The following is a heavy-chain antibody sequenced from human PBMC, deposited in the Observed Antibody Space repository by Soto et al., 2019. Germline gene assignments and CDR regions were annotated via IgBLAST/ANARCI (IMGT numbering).Heavy chain of an antibody. CDR3: ARGVLH. CDR1: GGSISSGGYY. Sequence: QVQLQESGPGLVQPSQTLSLTCTVSGGSISSGGYYWSWIRQHPGTVLEWIGHISSSGTTYYNTSLKSRVTISADTSRSQFSLIVNSVTGADPAVYYCARGVLHWGQGTLVTVSS. V-gene: IGHV4-31*03. J-gene: IGHJ4*01. CDR2: ISSSGTT.